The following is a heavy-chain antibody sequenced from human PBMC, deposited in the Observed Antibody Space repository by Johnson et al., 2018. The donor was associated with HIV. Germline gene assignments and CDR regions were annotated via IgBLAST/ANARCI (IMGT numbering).Heavy chain of an antibody. J-gene: IGHJ3*02. D-gene: IGHD2-15*01. V-gene: IGHV3-15*01. CDR2: LKSKSDGGTI. CDR1: GFTFKNAW. CDR3: ATPQEGYSAFDI. Sequence: VQLVESGGGFVKPAGSLRLSCAASGFTFKNAWMHWVRQAPGKGLEWIGRLKSKSDGGTIDYAAPVKGRFTISRDGSKNTLYLHMNSLRAEDTAVYYCATPQEGYSAFDIWGQGTMVTVSS.